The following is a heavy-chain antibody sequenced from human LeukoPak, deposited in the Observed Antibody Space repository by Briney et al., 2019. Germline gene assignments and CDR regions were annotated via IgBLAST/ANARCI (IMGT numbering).Heavy chain of an antibody. Sequence: SLKVSCKASGGTFSSYTISWVRQAPGQGLEWMGRIIPILGIANYAQKFQGRVTITADKSTSTAYMELSSLRSEDTAVYYCARESSIAARRRRWFDPWGQGTLVTVSS. CDR1: GGTFSSYT. D-gene: IGHD6-6*01. V-gene: IGHV1-69*02. CDR3: ARESSIAARRRRWFDP. CDR2: IIPILGIA. J-gene: IGHJ5*02.